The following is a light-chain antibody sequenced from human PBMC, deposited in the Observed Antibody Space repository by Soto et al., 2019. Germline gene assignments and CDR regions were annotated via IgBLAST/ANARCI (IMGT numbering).Light chain of an antibody. V-gene: IGKV1-5*03. Sequence: DIQMTQSPSTLSASVGDRVTITCRASQSISTWLAWYQQKPGKAPKLLIYKASSLESGVPSRFSGSGSGTEFSLTINSLQPDDFATYYCQQYNTYPLTCGGGTTVEIK. CDR1: QSISTW. CDR2: KAS. J-gene: IGKJ4*01. CDR3: QQYNTYPLT.